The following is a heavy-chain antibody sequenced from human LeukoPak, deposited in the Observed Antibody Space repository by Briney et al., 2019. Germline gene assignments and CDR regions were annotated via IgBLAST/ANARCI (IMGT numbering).Heavy chain of an antibody. CDR2: ISSSGSTI. Sequence: SGGSLRLSCAASGFTFSSYEMNWVRQAPGKGLEWVSYISSSGSTIYYADSVKGRFTISRDNAKNSLYLQMNSLRAEDTAVYYCARDTTVTTWNFDYWGQGTLVTVSS. CDR3: ARDTTVTTWNFDY. V-gene: IGHV3-48*03. D-gene: IGHD4-17*01. CDR1: GFTFSSYE. J-gene: IGHJ4*02.